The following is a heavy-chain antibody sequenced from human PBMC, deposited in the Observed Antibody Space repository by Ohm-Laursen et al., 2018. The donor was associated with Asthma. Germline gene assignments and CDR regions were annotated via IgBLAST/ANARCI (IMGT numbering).Heavy chain of an antibody. CDR1: GFTFSSYK. Sequence: SLRLSCAASGFTFSSYKMHWVRQAPGMGLEWVTVISYDGSNKYYADSVKGRFTISRDNSKNTLYLQMNSLRAEDTAVYYCARENGSGWYNSGPDYWGQGTLVTVSS. V-gene: IGHV3-30-3*01. CDR3: ARENGSGWYNSGPDY. CDR2: ISYDGSNK. D-gene: IGHD6-19*01. J-gene: IGHJ4*02.